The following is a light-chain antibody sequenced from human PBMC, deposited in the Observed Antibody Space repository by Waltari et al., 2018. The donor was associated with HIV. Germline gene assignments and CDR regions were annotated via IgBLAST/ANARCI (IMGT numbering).Light chain of an antibody. CDR1: QDISNY. CDR2: DAS. Sequence: DIQMTQSPSSLSASVGDRVTLTCQASQDISNYLNWYQQKPGKAPKLLIYDASNLETGDPSRFSGSGSGTDFTFTISSLQPEDIATYYCQQYENLPLTFGGGTKVEIK. CDR3: QQYENLPLT. V-gene: IGKV1-33*01. J-gene: IGKJ4*01.